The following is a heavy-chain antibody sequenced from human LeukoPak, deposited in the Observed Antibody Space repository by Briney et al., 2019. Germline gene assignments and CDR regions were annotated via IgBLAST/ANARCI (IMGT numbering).Heavy chain of an antibody. V-gene: IGHV1-46*01. J-gene: IGHJ4*02. CDR2: INPSGGST. Sequence: GASVKVSCTASGYTFTSYYMHWVRQAPGQGLEWMGIINPSGGSTSCAQKFQGRVTMTRDTSTSTVYMELSSLRSEDTAVYYCARGGYYYDSSGYFPFDYWGQGTLVTVSS. CDR1: GYTFTSYY. D-gene: IGHD3-22*01. CDR3: ARGGYYYDSSGYFPFDY.